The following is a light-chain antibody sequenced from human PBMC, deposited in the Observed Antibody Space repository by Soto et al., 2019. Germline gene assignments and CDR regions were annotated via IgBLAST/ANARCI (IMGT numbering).Light chain of an antibody. CDR2: AAS. J-gene: IGKJ3*01. CDR3: QKYNSAAFT. CDR1: QGISNY. V-gene: IGKV1-27*01. Sequence: DIQMTQSPSSLSASVGDRVTITCRASQGISNYLAWYQQKPGKVPKLLIYAASTLQSGVLSRFSGSRSGTDVTLTIRSLQPEDVATYYCQKYNSAAFTFGPGNKVDIK.